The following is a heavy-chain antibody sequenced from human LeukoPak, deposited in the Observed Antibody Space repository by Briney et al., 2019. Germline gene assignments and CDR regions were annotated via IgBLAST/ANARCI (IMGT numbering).Heavy chain of an antibody. CDR3: AKDWLPTMVRGVIPCYFDY. Sequence: GGSLRLSCAASGFTFSSYAMSWVRQAPGKGLEWVSAISGSGGSTYYADSVKGRFTISRDNSKNTPYLQMNSLRAEDTAVYYCAKDWLPTMVRGVIPCYFDYWGQGTLVTVSS. CDR2: ISGSGGST. V-gene: IGHV3-23*01. CDR1: GFTFSSYA. J-gene: IGHJ4*02. D-gene: IGHD3-10*01.